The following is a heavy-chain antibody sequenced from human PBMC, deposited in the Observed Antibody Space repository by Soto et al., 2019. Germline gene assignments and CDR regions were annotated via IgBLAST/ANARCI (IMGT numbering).Heavy chain of an antibody. J-gene: IGHJ5*02. V-gene: IGHV4-34*01. D-gene: IGHD1-1*01. Sequence: SETLSLTCTVSGGFISSDYWSWIRQPPGKGLEWIGEINHSGSTNYNPSLKSRVTISVDTSKNQFSLKLSSVTAADTAVYYCARVRRNLPFDPWGQGTLVTVSS. CDR2: INHSGST. CDR1: GGFISSDY. CDR3: ARVRRNLPFDP.